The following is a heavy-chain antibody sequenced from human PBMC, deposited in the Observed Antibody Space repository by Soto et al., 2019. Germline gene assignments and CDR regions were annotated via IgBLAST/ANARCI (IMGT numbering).Heavy chain of an antibody. Sequence: QVQLVQSGAEVKKPGASVKVSCKASGYTFTSYGISWVRQAPGQGLEWMGWISAYNGNTNYAQKLQGRVTMTTDTPTSTAYRELGSLRSDDRALYYCARDAAHPGFCSSPSCYGFDSGGQGPLVTVSS. D-gene: IGHD2-2*01. CDR1: GYTFTSYG. CDR2: ISAYNGNT. CDR3: ARDAAHPGFCSSPSCYGFDS. V-gene: IGHV1-18*01. J-gene: IGHJ4*02.